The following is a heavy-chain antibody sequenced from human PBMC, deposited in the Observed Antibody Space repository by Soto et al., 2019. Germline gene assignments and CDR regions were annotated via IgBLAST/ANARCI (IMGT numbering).Heavy chain of an antibody. CDR3: ARGAGLSYASTWFDI. J-gene: IGHJ5*02. D-gene: IGHD5-18*01. V-gene: IGHV4-61*03. CDR1: GSSVSSGTYY. Sequence: SEPLSLTCTVFGSSVSSGTYYWSWIRQAPGKGLEWVGHIYYTGSTNYNPSLNNRVTISVDTSKNHFSLQLTSVTAADTAVYYCARGAGLSYASTWFDIWGQGTLVTFSS. CDR2: IYYTGST.